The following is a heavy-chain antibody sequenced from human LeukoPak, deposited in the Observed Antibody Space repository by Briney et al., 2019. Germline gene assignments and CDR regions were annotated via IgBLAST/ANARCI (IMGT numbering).Heavy chain of an antibody. V-gene: IGHV4-59*01. CDR2: IYYSGST. CDR3: AGRTRYYYYFGMDV. J-gene: IGHJ6*02. CDR1: GGSISSYY. D-gene: IGHD1-14*01. Sequence: SETLSLTCTVSGGSISSYYWSWIRQPPGKGLEWIGYIYYSGSTNYNPSLKSRVTISVDTSKNQFSLKLSSVTAADTAVYYCAGRTRYYYYFGMDVWGQGTTVTVSS.